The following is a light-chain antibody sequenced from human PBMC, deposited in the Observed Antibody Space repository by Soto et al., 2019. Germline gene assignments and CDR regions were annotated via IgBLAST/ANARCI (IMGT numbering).Light chain of an antibody. J-gene: IGLJ1*01. Sequence: QSALTQPASVSGSPGQAITISCTGTSSDVGGYNYGSWDQHRPGKAPQLIIYEVSYRPSGVSNRFSGSKSGNTASLTISGLQAEDEADYYCSSYTANNTRLFGTGTKLTGL. V-gene: IGLV2-14*01. CDR2: EVS. CDR1: SSDVGGYNY. CDR3: SSYTANNTRL.